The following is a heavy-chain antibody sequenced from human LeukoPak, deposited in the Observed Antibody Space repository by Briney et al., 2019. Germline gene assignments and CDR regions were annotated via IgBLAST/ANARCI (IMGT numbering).Heavy chain of an antibody. J-gene: IGHJ5*02. D-gene: IGHD2-2*01. Sequence: GGSLRLSCAASGFTFSSYAMSWVRQAPGKGLEWVSGIRGSGGNTYYADSVKGRFTISRDNSKNTLYLQMNSLRAEDAAVYYCAKVLISGTVLRGFDPWGQGTLVTVSS. CDR1: GFTFSSYA. CDR3: AKVLISGTVLRGFDP. V-gene: IGHV3-23*01. CDR2: IRGSGGNT.